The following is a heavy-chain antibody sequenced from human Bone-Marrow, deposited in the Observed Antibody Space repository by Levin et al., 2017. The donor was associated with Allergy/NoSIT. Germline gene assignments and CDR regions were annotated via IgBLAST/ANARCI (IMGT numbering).Heavy chain of an antibody. Sequence: LSLTCAASGFTFSSYAMHWVRQAPGKGLEWVAVISYDGSNKYYADSVKGRFTISRDNSKNTLYLQMNSLRAEDTAVYYCARERIILTGYNWFDPWGQGTLVTVSS. CDR3: ARERIILTGYNWFDP. D-gene: IGHD3-9*01. V-gene: IGHV3-30-3*01. CDR1: GFTFSSYA. J-gene: IGHJ5*02. CDR2: ISYDGSNK.